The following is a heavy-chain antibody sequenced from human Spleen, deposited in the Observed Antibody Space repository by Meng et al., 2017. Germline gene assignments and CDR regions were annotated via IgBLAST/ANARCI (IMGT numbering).Heavy chain of an antibody. CDR2: IYHIGST. D-gene: IGHD1-26*01. J-gene: IGHJ4*02. CDR3: ARVRSKWGSGPLDY. Sequence: GSLRLSCTVSNSSINSKYYWAWIRQPPGKGLEWTGSIYHIGSTFYNPSLKSRVTISVDTSKNQFSLKLYSVTAADTAVYYCARVRSKWGSGPLDYWGQGTLVTVSS. V-gene: IGHV4-38-2*02. CDR1: NSSINSKYY.